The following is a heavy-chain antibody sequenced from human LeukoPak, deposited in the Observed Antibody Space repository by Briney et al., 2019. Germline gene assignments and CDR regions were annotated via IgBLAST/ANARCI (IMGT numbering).Heavy chain of an antibody. J-gene: IGHJ4*02. D-gene: IGHD5-18*01. CDR3: ARGGYSYGYGFPDLDY. Sequence: ASVKVSCKASGGTFSSYAISWVRQAPGQGLEWMGRIIPIFGTANYAQKFQGRVTITTDESTGTAYMELSSLRSEDTAVYYCARGGYSYGYGFPDLDYWGQGTLVTVSS. CDR1: GGTFSSYA. V-gene: IGHV1-69*05. CDR2: IIPIFGTA.